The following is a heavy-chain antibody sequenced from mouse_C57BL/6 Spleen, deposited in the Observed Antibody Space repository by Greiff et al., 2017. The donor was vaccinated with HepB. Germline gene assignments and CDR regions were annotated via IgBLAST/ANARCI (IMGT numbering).Heavy chain of an antibody. Sequence: VQRVESGAELARPGASVKLSCKASGYTFTSYGISWVKQRTGQGLEWIGEIYPSSGNTYYNEKLKGKSTLTADKSSSTAYMELRSLTSEDSAVYVCARSKGFPLDAMDYWGQGTSVTVSS. J-gene: IGHJ4*01. CDR2: IYPSSGNT. V-gene: IGHV1-81*01. CDR3: ARSKGFPLDAMDY. CDR1: GYTFTSYG.